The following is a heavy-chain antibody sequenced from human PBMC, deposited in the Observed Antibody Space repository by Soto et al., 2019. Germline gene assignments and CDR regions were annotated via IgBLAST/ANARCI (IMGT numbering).Heavy chain of an antibody. V-gene: IGHV4-59*08. D-gene: IGHD2-8*01. J-gene: IGHJ4*02. CDR1: GGSISTYY. CDR2: IYYGGSA. Sequence: QVQLQESGPGLVKPSETLSLTCTVSGGSISTYYWSWIRQPPGKGLEWIGYIYYGGSANYNPSLKSRVTISVDTSKKQFPLRLDSVTAADTAVYYCARGGHCTNGVCSALDYWGQGTLVTVSS. CDR3: ARGGHCTNGVCSALDY.